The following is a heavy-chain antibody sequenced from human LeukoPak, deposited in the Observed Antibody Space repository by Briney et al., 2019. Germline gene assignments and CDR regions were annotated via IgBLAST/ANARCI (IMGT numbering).Heavy chain of an antibody. Sequence: ASVKVTCKVSGYTLTELSMHWVRQAPGKGLEWMGGFDPEDGETIYAQKFQGRVTMTEDTSTDTAYMELSSLRSEDTAVYYCATDRDYYGSGSFDYWGQGTLVTVSS. CDR2: FDPEDGET. CDR3: ATDRDYYGSGSFDY. D-gene: IGHD3-10*01. CDR1: GYTLTELS. J-gene: IGHJ4*02. V-gene: IGHV1-24*01.